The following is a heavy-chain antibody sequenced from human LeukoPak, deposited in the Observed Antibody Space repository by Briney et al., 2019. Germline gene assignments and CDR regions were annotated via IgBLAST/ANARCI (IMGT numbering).Heavy chain of an antibody. CDR3: GRGRLRYFDWLPGDAFDI. CDR2: ISAYNGNT. J-gene: IGHJ3*02. CDR1: GYTFTSYG. D-gene: IGHD3-9*01. V-gene: IGHV1-18*01. Sequence: ASVKVSCKASGYTFTSYGISWVRQAPGQGLEWMGWISAYNGNTNYAQKLQGRVTMTTDTSTSTAYMELRSLRSDDTAVYYCGRGRLRYFDWLPGDAFDIWGQGTMVTVSS.